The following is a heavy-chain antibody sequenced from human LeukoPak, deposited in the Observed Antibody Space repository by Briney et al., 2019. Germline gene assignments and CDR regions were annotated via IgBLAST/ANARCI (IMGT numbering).Heavy chain of an antibody. V-gene: IGHV1-69*13. CDR1: GGTFSSYA. J-gene: IGHJ6*02. Sequence: SVKVSCKASGGTFSSYAISWVRQAPGQGLEWMGGIIPIFGTANYAQKFQGRVTITADESTSTAYMELSSLRSEDTAVYYCARADIVVVPAAMLSYYYYGIDVWGQGTTVTVSS. CDR3: ARADIVVVPAAMLSYYYYGIDV. CDR2: IIPIFGTA. D-gene: IGHD2-2*01.